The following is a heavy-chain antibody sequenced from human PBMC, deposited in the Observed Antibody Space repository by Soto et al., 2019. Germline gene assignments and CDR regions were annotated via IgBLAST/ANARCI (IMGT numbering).Heavy chain of an antibody. CDR1: GGSISNYY. CDR2: IYYSGST. Sequence: QVQLQESGPGLVKPSETLSLTCTVSGGSISNYYWSWIRQPPGKGLAWIGYIYYSGSTNYNPSLKSRVTISVDMSKTQVSLKLSSVTAADTAVYYCASRRVGYCSGGSCYWFDPWGQGTLVTVSS. V-gene: IGHV4-59*08. D-gene: IGHD2-15*01. J-gene: IGHJ5*02. CDR3: ASRRVGYCSGGSCYWFDP.